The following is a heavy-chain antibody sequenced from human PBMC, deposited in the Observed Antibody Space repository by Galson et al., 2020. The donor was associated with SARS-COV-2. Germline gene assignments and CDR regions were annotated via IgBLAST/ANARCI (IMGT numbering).Heavy chain of an antibody. Sequence: TGGSLRLSCAASGFSFSDYEMIWVRQAPGKGPEWVSHIDVSGTRTYYADSVKGRFTLSRDNAKSSLYLQLNSLRVEDTAVYYCATYRTTGTTSYSDSWGQGTLVTVSS. J-gene: IGHJ4*02. CDR1: GFSFSDYE. CDR2: IDVSGTRT. CDR3: ATYRTTGTTSYSDS. D-gene: IGHD1-1*01. V-gene: IGHV3-48*03.